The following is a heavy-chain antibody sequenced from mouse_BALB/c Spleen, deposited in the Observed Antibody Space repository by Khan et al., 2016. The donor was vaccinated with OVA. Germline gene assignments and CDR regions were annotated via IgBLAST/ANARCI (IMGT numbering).Heavy chain of an antibody. D-gene: IGHD2-4*01. CDR2: IYPGISDT. Sequence: EVQLQESGTVLARPGASVKMSCKASGYSFTSYWMHWVKQRPGLGLEWIGAIYPGISDTRYNQKFKGKAKLTAVTSATTAYMELSSLTNEDSAVYYCTRSYDSYYFDYWGQGTLLTVSS. CDR1: GYSFTSYW. CDR3: TRSYDSYYFDY. J-gene: IGHJ2*01. V-gene: IGHV1-5*01.